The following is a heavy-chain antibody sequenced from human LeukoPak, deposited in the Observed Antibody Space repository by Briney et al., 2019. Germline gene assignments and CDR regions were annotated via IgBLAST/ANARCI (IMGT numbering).Heavy chain of an antibody. CDR3: ASEDVDTGDF. Sequence: GGSLRLSCAGSGFTFTNAGIHWVRLAAGKGLEWVSFISHDGTNKYYSDSVDGRFTVSRLNSQNTVYLQMTDLRPDDTATYYCASEDVDTGDFWGQGTLVIVSS. D-gene: IGHD5-18*01. V-gene: IGHV3-30*01. J-gene: IGHJ4*02. CDR1: GFTFTNAG. CDR2: ISHDGTNK.